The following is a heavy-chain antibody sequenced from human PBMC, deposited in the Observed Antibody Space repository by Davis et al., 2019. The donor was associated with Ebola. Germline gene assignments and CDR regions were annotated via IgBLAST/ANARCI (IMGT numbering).Heavy chain of an antibody. CDR1: GSTVSSYT. Sequence: GESLKISCAASGSTVSSYTMSWLRQVPGKGLEWVSSISGVSGGRKDYADSVKGRFTISRDNSRNTVYLQMNSLRAEDSAVYYCARLQVPGRPFYYYGMDVWGQGTTVTVSS. CDR2: ISGVSGGRK. J-gene: IGHJ6*02. V-gene: IGHV3-23*01. CDR3: ARLQVPGRPFYYYGMDV. D-gene: IGHD2-2*01.